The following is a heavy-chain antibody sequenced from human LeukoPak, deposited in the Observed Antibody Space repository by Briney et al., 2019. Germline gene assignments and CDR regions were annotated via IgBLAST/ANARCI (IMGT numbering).Heavy chain of an antibody. CDR2: IRYDGSNK. Sequence: PGGSLRLSCAASGFTFSSYGMRWVRQAPGKGLEWVAFIRYDGSNKYYADSVKGRFTISRDNSKNTLYLQMNSLRAEDTAVYYCARDGVDIVLMVPAYYYYYMDVWGKGTTVTVSS. J-gene: IGHJ6*03. D-gene: IGHD2-8*01. CDR1: GFTFSSYG. CDR3: ARDGVDIVLMVPAYYYYYMDV. V-gene: IGHV3-30*02.